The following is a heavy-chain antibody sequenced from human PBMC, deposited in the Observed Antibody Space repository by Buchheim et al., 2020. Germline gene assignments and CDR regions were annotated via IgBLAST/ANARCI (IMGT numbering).Heavy chain of an antibody. CDR1: GASISSTNW. J-gene: IGHJ5*02. Sequence: QVHLQESGPRLVKPSGTLSLTCAVSGASISSTNWWSWVRQPPGKGLEWIGEVSHSGTTTYNPSLKSRVTISVEKSKNQFSLRMNPVTAADTAVYYCAREQGSITSPPYIWFDPWGQGTL. V-gene: IGHV4-4*02. CDR3: AREQGSITSPPYIWFDP. D-gene: IGHD1-26*01. CDR2: VSHSGTT.